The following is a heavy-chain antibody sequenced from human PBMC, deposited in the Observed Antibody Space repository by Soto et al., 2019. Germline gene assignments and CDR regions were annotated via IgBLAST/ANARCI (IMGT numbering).Heavy chain of an antibody. CDR2: IYHSRST. V-gene: IGHV4-30-2*01. Sequence: PSETLSLTCTVSGGSISNSNDYWSWIRQPPGKGLEWIGYIYHSRSTYYNPSLKSRVTISVDRSKNQFSLKLSSVTAADTAVYYCASGLVTTLHYWGQGTLVTV. D-gene: IGHD4-17*01. CDR3: ASGLVTTLHY. J-gene: IGHJ4*02. CDR1: GGSISNSNDY.